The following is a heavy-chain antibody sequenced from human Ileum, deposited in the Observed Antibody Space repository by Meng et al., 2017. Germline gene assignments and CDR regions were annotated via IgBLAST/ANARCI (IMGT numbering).Heavy chain of an antibody. J-gene: IGHJ5*02. D-gene: IGHD3-10*01. Sequence: QAKLQLWGGGPLTPSETLALTCAVYGGSFSGYYWSWIRQPPGKGLEWIGEINHSVSTNYNPSLKSRVTISVDTSKTQFSLKLSSVTAADTAVYYCARGRGLIWFGEWFDPWGQGTLVTVSS. V-gene: IGHV4-34*01. CDR1: GGSFSGYY. CDR3: ARGRGLIWFGEWFDP. CDR2: INHSVST.